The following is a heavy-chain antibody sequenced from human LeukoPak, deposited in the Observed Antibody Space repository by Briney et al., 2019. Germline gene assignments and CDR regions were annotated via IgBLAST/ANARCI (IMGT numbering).Heavy chain of an antibody. Sequence: PGGSLRLSCAASGFTFSGSGMHWVRQAPGKGLEWVAVISYDGSNKYYADSVKGRFTISRDNSKNTLYLQMNSLRAEDTAVYYCARERRPIAARGRFDPWGQGALVTVSS. D-gene: IGHD6-6*01. V-gene: IGHV3-30*19. CDR3: ARERRPIAARGRFDP. J-gene: IGHJ5*02. CDR1: GFTFSGSG. CDR2: ISYDGSNK.